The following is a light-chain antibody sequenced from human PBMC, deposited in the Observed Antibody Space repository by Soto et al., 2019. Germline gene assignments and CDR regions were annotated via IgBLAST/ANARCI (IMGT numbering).Light chain of an antibody. Sequence: DIQMTQSPSTLSASVGDRVTTTCRPSQRVGTWLAWYHQKPGEAPNLLIYEASRLQSGDPSMLSGSSYGREFTLTITNLQPDDVATYYFQQYNDHQWTFGQGTKGDIK. CDR2: EAS. CDR1: QRVGTW. J-gene: IGKJ1*01. V-gene: IGKV1-5*01. CDR3: QQYNDHQWT.